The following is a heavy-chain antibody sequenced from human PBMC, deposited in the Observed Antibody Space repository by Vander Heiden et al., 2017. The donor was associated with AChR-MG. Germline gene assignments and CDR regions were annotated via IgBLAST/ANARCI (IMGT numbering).Heavy chain of an antibody. J-gene: IGHJ6*03. Sequence: QVQLVQSGAEVKKPGASVKVSCKASGYTFTSYDINWVRQATGQGLEWMGWMNPNSGNTGYAQKFQGRVTMTRNTSISTAYMELSSLRSEDTAVYYCARARRERYCSGGSCYVDYYYYMDVWGKGTTVTVSS. CDR2: MNPNSGNT. V-gene: IGHV1-8*01. D-gene: IGHD2-15*01. CDR1: GYTFTSYD. CDR3: ARARRERYCSGGSCYVDYYYYMDV.